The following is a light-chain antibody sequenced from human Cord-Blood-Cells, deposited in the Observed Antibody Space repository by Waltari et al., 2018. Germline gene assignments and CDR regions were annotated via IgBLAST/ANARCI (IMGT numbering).Light chain of an antibody. J-gene: IGKJ1*01. CDR1: QSVSSY. V-gene: IGKV3-11*01. CDR2: DAS. CDR3: QQRSSWT. Sequence: EIVLTQSPATLSLSPGERAPLSCGASQSVSSYLAWYQQKPGQAPRLLIYDASTRATGIPARFSGSGSGTDFTLTISSLEPEDFAVYYCQQRSSWTFGQGTKVEIK.